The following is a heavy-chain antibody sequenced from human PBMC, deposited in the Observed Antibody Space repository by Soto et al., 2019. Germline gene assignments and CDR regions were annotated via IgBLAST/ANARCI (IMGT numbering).Heavy chain of an antibody. Sequence: ASVKVSCKASGYTFSTYYIHWVRQAPGQGLEWMGIINPSGGSTSYAQKFQGRVTMTRDTSTSTVYMELSSLRSEDTAVYYCARGNAYDGSGYYYDDAFDIWGQGTMVTVSS. D-gene: IGHD3-22*01. J-gene: IGHJ3*02. V-gene: IGHV1-46*01. CDR1: GYTFSTYY. CDR2: INPSGGST. CDR3: ARGNAYDGSGYYYDDAFDI.